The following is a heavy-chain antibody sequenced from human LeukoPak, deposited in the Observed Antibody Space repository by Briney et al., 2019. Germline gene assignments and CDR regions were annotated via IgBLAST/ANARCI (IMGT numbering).Heavy chain of an antibody. CDR2: INHSGST. CDR1: GGSISSGDYY. V-gene: IGHV4-30-4*01. D-gene: IGHD6-13*01. J-gene: IGHJ6*02. CDR3: AVAAAVDYYYYGMDV. Sequence: SQTLSLTCTVSGGSISSGDYYWSWIRQPPGKGLEWIGEINHSGSTNYNPSLKSRVTISVDTSKNQFSLKLSSVTAADTAVYYCAVAAAVDYYYYGMDVWGQGTTVTVSS.